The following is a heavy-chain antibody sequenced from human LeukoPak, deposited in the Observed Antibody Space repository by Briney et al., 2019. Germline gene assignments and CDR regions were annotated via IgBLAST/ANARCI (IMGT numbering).Heavy chain of an antibody. V-gene: IGHV3-30*02. CDR3: AKDAEHSSGWYGSDFDY. Sequence: GGSLRLSCAASGFTFSSYGMHWVRQAPGKGLEWVAFTRYDGSNKYYADSVKGRFTISRDNSKNTLYLQMNSLRAEDTAVYYCAKDAEHSSGWYGSDFDYWGQGTLVTVSS. D-gene: IGHD6-19*01. J-gene: IGHJ4*02. CDR2: TRYDGSNK. CDR1: GFTFSSYG.